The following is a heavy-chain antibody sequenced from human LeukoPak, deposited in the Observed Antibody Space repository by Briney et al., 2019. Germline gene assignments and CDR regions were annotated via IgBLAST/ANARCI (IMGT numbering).Heavy chain of an antibody. J-gene: IGHJ6*03. Sequence: ASVKVSCKASGYTFTSYDINWVRQATGQGLEWMGWMNPNSGNTGYAQKFQGRVTITRNTSISTAYMELSSLRSEDTAVYYCARGGPVLLWFGKSPGPNYYMDVWGKGTTVTVSS. CDR1: GYTFTSYD. CDR3: ARGGPVLLWFGKSPGPNYYMDV. CDR2: MNPNSGNT. D-gene: IGHD3-10*01. V-gene: IGHV1-8*03.